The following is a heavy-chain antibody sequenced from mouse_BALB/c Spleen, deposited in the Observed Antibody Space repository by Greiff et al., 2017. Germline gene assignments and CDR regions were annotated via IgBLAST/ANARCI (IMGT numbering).Heavy chain of an antibody. V-gene: IGHV1S81*02. CDR3: ATGGWLLRAMDY. CDR2: INPSNGRT. J-gene: IGHJ4*01. CDR1: GYTFTSYW. Sequence: QVQLQQPGAELVKPGASVKLSCKASGYTFTSYWMHWVKQRPGQGLEWIGEINPSNGRTNYNEKFKSKATLTVDKSSSTANMQLSSLTSEDSAVYYCATGGWLLRAMDYWGQGTSVTVSS. D-gene: IGHD2-3*01.